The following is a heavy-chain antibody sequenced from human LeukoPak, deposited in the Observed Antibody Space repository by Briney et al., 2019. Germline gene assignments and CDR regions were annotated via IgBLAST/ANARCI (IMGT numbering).Heavy chain of an antibody. V-gene: IGHV3-53*01. D-gene: IGHD2-21*01. CDR3: AKDMRVVIAILPFDY. CDR2: IYTGGGT. J-gene: IGHJ4*02. CDR1: GFIVSNSY. Sequence: GGSLSLSCAASGFIVSNSYMSWVRQAPGKGLECVSVIYTGGGTFYTDSVKGRFTISRDLSRNTVTLQMNSLRAEDTAVYYCAKDMRVVIAILPFDYWGQGTLVTVSS.